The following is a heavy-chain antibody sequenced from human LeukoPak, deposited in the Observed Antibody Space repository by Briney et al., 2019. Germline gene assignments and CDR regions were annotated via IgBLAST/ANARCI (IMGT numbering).Heavy chain of an antibody. CDR3: ARVLSWFDP. CDR1: GGSFSGYY. D-gene: IGHD3-10*01. V-gene: IGHV4-34*01. J-gene: IGHJ5*02. Sequence: SETLSLTCAVYGGSFSGYYWSWIRQPPGKGLEWIGEINHSGSTNYNPSLKSRVTISVDTSKNQISLKLSSVTAADTAVYYCARVLSWFDPWGQGTLVTVSS. CDR2: INHSGST.